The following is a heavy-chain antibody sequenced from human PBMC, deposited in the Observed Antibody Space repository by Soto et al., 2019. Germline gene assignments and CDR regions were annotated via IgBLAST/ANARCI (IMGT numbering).Heavy chain of an antibody. J-gene: IGHJ6*02. CDR2: INHSGST. CDR3: ARWARRGYYYYGMDV. Sequence: SETLSLTCAVYGGSFSGYYWSWIRQPPGKGLEWIGEINHSGSTNYNPSLKSRVTISVDTSKNQFSLKLSSVTAADTAVYYCARWARRGYYYYGMDVWGQGTTVTAP. CDR1: GGSFSGYY. V-gene: IGHV4-34*01.